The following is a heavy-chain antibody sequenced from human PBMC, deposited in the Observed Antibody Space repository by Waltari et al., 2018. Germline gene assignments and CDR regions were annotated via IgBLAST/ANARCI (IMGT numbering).Heavy chain of an antibody. J-gene: IGHJ4*02. CDR1: GFTVSSNY. CDR3: ARDQPEVGNFIDY. CDR2: IYSGGST. V-gene: IGHV3-53*01. Sequence: EVQLVESGGGLIQPGGSLRLSCAASGFTVSSNYMSWVSQAPGKGLEWVSVIYSGGSTYYADSLKCRFTISRDNSKNTLYLQMNSLRADDTGVYYCARDQPEVGNFIDYWGQGTLVTVSS. D-gene: IGHD1-1*01.